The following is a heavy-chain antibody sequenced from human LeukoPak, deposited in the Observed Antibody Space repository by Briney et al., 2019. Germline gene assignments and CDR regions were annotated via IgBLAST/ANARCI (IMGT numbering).Heavy chain of an antibody. CDR3: ARGRQDVTMIVVVMTAVSYYLDV. CDR2: INHSGTT. J-gene: IGHJ6*03. V-gene: IGHV4-34*01. D-gene: IGHD3-22*01. Sequence: SETLSLTCAVYSGSFSDYYWSWLRQPPGKGLEWIGEINHSGTTNYNPSLKSRVTISVDTSKNQFSLKLSSVTAADTAVYYCARGRQDVTMIVVVMTAVSYYLDVWGKGTTVTVS. CDR1: SGSFSDYY.